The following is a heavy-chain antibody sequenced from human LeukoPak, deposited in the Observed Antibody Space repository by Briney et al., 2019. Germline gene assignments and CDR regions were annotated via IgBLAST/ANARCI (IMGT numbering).Heavy chain of an antibody. CDR3: AKLPDWDSPIFDY. D-gene: IGHD3/OR15-3a*01. J-gene: IGHJ4*02. V-gene: IGHV3-30*02. CDR1: GFTFSSYG. CDR2: IRYDGSNK. Sequence: GGSLRLSCAASGFTFSSYGMHWVRQAPGKGLEWVAFIRYDGSNKYYADSVKGRFTISRDNSKNTLYLQMNGLRAEDTAVYYCAKLPDWDSPIFDYWGQGTLVTVSS.